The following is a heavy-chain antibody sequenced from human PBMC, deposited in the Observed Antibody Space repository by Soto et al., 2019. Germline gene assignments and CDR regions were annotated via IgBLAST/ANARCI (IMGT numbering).Heavy chain of an antibody. Sequence: QMQLVQSRPEVKKPGTSVKVSCKASGFTFTSSAVQWVRQVRGQLLEWIGWIVVGSGNTNYAQKFQERVTITRDMSTSSAYMELSSLRSEDTAVYYCAADEGIAAAGMPWYFDLWGRGTLVTVSS. CDR2: IVVGSGNT. CDR1: GFTFTSSA. CDR3: AADEGIAAAGMPWYFDL. J-gene: IGHJ2*01. V-gene: IGHV1-58*01. D-gene: IGHD6-13*01.